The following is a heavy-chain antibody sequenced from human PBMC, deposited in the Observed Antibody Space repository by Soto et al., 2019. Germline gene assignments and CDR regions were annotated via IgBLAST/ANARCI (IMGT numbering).Heavy chain of an antibody. CDR3: ARSTDILTGQLDY. CDR1: GFTFSSYS. CDR2: IRTSSNSI. J-gene: IGHJ4*02. Sequence: GGSLRLSCAASGFTFSSYSMNWVRQAPGKGLEWVSSIRTSSNSIYYADSVEGRFTISRDNAKSSLYLQMNSLRAEDTAVYYCARSTDILTGQLDYWSQGTLVTVSS. V-gene: IGHV3-21*01. D-gene: IGHD3-9*01.